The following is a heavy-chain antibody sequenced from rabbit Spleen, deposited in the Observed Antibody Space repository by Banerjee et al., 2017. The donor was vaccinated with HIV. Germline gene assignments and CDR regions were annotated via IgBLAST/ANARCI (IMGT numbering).Heavy chain of an antibody. Sequence: SLEESGGDLVKPGASLTLTCTAPGFSSSSNSYMCWVRPAPGKGLECIACIYAGYSGSSYYASWAKGRFTISKTSSTTVTLQLNSLTAADTATYFCARGSATMTMVITGYYLNLWGPGTLVTVS. V-gene: IGHV1S40*01. CDR3: ARGSATMTMVITGYYLNL. CDR1: GFSSSSNSY. J-gene: IGHJ4*01. D-gene: IGHD2-1*01. CDR2: IYAGYSGSS.